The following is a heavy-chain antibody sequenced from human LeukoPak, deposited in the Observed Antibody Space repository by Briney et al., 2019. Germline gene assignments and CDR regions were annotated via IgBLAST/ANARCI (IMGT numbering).Heavy chain of an antibody. CDR1: GFTFSTYW. V-gene: IGHV3-74*03. D-gene: IGHD3-10*01. J-gene: IGHJ4*02. Sequence: GGSLTLSCAASGFTFSTYWMHWVGQAPGKGLVWVSRIKSDGSATTYADFVKGRFTVSRDNAKNTLYLQMSSLRAEDTAMYFCARVGGRGSIGGDCWGQGTLVTVSS. CDR3: ARVGGRGSIGGDC. CDR2: IKSDGSAT.